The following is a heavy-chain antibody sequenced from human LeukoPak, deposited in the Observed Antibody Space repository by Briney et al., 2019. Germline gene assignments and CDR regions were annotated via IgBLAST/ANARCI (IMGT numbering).Heavy chain of an antibody. CDR1: GGSISSGSYD. CDR3: ARAGYRYTVLFDY. CDR2: IYTSGST. D-gene: IGHD3-16*02. Sequence: SETLSLNGTGSGGSISSGSYDWRWIRQPAGKVLEWIGHIYTSGSTNYNPSLKSRVTISVDTSKNQFSLKLSSVTAADTAVYYCARAGYRYTVLFDYWGQGTLVTVSS. V-gene: IGHV4-61*09. J-gene: IGHJ4*02.